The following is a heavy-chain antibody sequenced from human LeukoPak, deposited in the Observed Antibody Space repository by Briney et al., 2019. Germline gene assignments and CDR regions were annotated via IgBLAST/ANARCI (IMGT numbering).Heavy chain of an antibody. J-gene: IGHJ4*02. CDR1: GASLTNYD. D-gene: IGHD1-1*01. V-gene: IGHV4-4*07. CDR3: ARVRPNWNDGTFDY. CDR2: IGPSGST. Sequence: PSETLSLTCTVSGASLTNYDLSWIRQSAGKGLEWIGRIGPSGSTHSNPSLKSRVTMSLDTSKNQFSLVRSSVTAADTAVYYCARVRPNWNDGTFDYWGQGTLVTVSS.